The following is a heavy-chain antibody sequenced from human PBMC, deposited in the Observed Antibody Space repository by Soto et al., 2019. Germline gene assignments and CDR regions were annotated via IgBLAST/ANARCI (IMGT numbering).Heavy chain of an antibody. V-gene: IGHV3-48*02. D-gene: IGHD2-15*01. Sequence: GGSLRLSCAASGVTFSSHSMNWVRQAPGKGLEWVSYISSIGSTIYYADSVKGRFTISRDNAKNSLYLQMNSLRDEDTAVYYCARTRYCGGGSCPVAFDIWGQGTMVTVSS. J-gene: IGHJ3*02. CDR1: GVTFSSHS. CDR2: ISSIGSTI. CDR3: ARTRYCGGGSCPVAFDI.